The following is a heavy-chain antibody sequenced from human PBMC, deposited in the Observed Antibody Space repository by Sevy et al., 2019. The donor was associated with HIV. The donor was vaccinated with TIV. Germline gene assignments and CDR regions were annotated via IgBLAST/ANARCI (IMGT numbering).Heavy chain of an antibody. CDR2: INTGGST. Sequence: SETLSLTCTVSGDSFSSYFWAWIRQPAGKGLEWIGRINTGGSTNYNPSLKSRVTMSVDTSKSQFSLKVTSLTAEDTVIYFCARSNWVTATNGFSKSYYFDYWGQGSLVTVSS. J-gene: IGHJ4*02. CDR3: ARSNWVTATNGFSKSYYFDY. V-gene: IGHV4-4*07. D-gene: IGHD7-27*01. CDR1: GDSFSSYF.